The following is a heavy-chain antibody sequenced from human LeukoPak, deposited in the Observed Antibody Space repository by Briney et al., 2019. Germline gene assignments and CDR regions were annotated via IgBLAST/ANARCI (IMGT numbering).Heavy chain of an antibody. D-gene: IGHD6-13*01. CDR3: AKVTPSSWGYYDY. J-gene: IGHJ4*02. CDR2: ISYDGSNK. Sequence: GRSLRLSCAAAGFTFSSYGMHWVRQAPGKGLEWVAVISYDGSNKYYADSVKGRFTISRDNSKNTLYLQMDSLRTEDTAVYYCAKVTPSSWGYYDYWGQGTLVTVSS. V-gene: IGHV3-30*18. CDR1: GFTFSSYG.